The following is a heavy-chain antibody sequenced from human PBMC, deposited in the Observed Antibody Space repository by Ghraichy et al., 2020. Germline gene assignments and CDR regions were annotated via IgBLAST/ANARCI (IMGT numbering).Heavy chain of an antibody. CDR2: INHSGST. J-gene: IGHJ6*03. V-gene: IGHV4-34*01. CDR3: ARGLIVVVPAAMTPHYYYMDV. D-gene: IGHD2-2*01. Sequence: SETLSLTCAVYGGSFSGYYWSWIRQPPGKGLEWIGEINHSGSTNYNPSLKSRVTISVDTSKNQFSLKLSSVTAADTAVYYCARGLIVVVPAAMTPHYYYMDVWGKGTTVTVS. CDR1: GGSFSGYY.